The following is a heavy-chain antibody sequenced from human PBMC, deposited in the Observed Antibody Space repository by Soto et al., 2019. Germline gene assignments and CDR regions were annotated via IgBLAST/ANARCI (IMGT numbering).Heavy chain of an antibody. Sequence: RDSRGVGEVTSIRYAMCRVSQATGKGLEWVSAIVGSSGVSYYADSVKGRFTISRDNAKNSLYLQMNSLRADDTAVYYCMRDTVFAWAVWGHGTMVPVSS. CDR3: MRDTVFAWAV. J-gene: IGHJ3*01. D-gene: IGHD2-21*01. V-gene: IGHV3-48*01. CDR2: IVGSSGVS. CDR1: EVTSIRYA.